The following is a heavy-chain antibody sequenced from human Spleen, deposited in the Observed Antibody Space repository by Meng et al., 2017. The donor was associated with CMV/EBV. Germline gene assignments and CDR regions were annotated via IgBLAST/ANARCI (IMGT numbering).Heavy chain of an antibody. CDR1: GFPLRSYA. CDR3: ARGYFDY. J-gene: IGHJ4*02. CDR2: ISYDGSNK. Sequence: QWQWVAAGGCVVQPGRPLRSSCAASGFPLRSYAMHWVRQGPGKVLEWVAVISYDGSNKYYADSVKGRFTISRYNSKNTLYLQMNSLRAEDTAVYYCARGYFDYWGQGTLVTVSS. V-gene: IGHV3-30-3*01.